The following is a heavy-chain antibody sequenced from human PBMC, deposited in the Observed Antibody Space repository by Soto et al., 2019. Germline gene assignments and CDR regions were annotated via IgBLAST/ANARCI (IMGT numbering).Heavy chain of an antibody. CDR2: ISTSGGTT. CDR3: ANSPTAVAGTTYYFDY. CDR1: GFTVNSNC. Sequence: PGGSLRLSCAASGFTVNSNCMSWVRQAPGKGLEWVSAISTSGGTTYYADSVKGRFTISRDNSKNTLYLQMNGLRVEDTAVYYCANSPTAVAGTTYYFDYWGQGTLVTVSS. J-gene: IGHJ4*02. D-gene: IGHD6-19*01. V-gene: IGHV3-23*01.